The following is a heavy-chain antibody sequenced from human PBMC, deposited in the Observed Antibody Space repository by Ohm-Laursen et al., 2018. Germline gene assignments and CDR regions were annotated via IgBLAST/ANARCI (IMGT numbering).Heavy chain of an antibody. CDR1: GFTFSSYA. Sequence: GSLRLSCAASGFTFSSYAMSWVRQAPGKGLEWVSAISGSGGSTYYADSVKGRFTISRDNSKNTLYLQMNSLRPEDTAVYYCAKDPTDYGDYAWKYFQNWGQGTLVTVSS. CDR2: ISGSGGST. V-gene: IGHV3-23*01. D-gene: IGHD4-17*01. CDR3: AKDPTDYGDYAWKYFQN. J-gene: IGHJ1*01.